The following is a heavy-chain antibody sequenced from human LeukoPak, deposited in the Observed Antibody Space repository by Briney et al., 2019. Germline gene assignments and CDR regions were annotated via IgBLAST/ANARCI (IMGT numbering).Heavy chain of an antibody. V-gene: IGHV3-30-3*01. CDR2: ISYDGSSK. CDR1: GFTFSSYA. Sequence: GRSLRLSCAASGFTFSSYAMHWVRQAPGKGLEWVAVISYDGSSKYYADSVKGRFTVSRDNSKNTLYLQMNSLRAEDTAVYYCARPPSDYWGQGTLVTVSS. J-gene: IGHJ4*02. CDR3: ARPPSDY.